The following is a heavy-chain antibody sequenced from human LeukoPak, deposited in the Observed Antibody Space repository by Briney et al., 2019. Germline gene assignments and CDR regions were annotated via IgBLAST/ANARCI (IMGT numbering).Heavy chain of an antibody. CDR3: ARHTVRGVPFAP. J-gene: IGHJ5*02. D-gene: IGHD3-10*01. Sequence: RGEPLQISCQGSGSPFTSYWIGWARPLPGKGLEWMGIIYPGDSDTRYSPSFQGHVTISADKSISTAYLQWSSLKASDTAMYYCARHTVRGVPFAPWGQGTLVNGAS. CDR1: GSPFTSYW. CDR2: IYPGDSDT. V-gene: IGHV5-51*01.